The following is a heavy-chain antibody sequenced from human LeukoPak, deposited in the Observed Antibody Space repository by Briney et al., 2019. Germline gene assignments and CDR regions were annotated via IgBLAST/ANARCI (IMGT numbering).Heavy chain of an antibody. V-gene: IGHV4-59*01. CDR3: ARGDTAMATPYFDY. D-gene: IGHD5-18*01. J-gene: IGHJ4*02. CDR2: IYYSGST. CDR1: GGSISSYY. Sequence: PSETLSLTCTVSGGSISSYYWSWIRQPPGKGLEWIGCIYYSGSTNYNPSLKSRVTISVDTSKNQFSLKLSSVTAADTAVYYCARGDTAMATPYFDYWGQGTLVIVSS.